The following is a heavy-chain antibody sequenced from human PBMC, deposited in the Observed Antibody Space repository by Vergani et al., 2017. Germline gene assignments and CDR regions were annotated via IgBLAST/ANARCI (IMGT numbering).Heavy chain of an antibody. V-gene: IGHV1-18*01. CDR3: ARGFGVWGSCRSKGAYYYGMDV. J-gene: IGHJ6*02. CDR1: GYTFTSYG. D-gene: IGHD3-16*02. CDR2: ISAYNGNT. Sequence: QVQLVQSGAEVKKPGASVKVSCKASGYTFTSYGISWVRQAPGQGLEWMGWISAYNGNTNYEQKLQGRVTMTTDTSTSTAYMELRSLRSDDTAVYYCARGFGVWGSCRSKGAYYYGMDVWGQGTTVTVSS.